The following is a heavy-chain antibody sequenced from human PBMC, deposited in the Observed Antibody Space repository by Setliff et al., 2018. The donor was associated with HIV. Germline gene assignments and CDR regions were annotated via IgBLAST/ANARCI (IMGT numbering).Heavy chain of an antibody. CDR3: ARRSIVGVTRGFYYYGLDV. CDR2: IHTSGNT. D-gene: IGHD1-26*01. J-gene: IGHJ6*02. Sequence: SETLSLTCTVSGGSISSGSYYWSWIRQPAGKGLEWIGRIHTSGNTNYNPSLKSRVTISVDTSKNQFSLKLSSVTAADTAVYYCARRSIVGVTRGFYYYGLDVWGQGTTVTVSS. V-gene: IGHV4-61*02. CDR1: GGSISSGSYY.